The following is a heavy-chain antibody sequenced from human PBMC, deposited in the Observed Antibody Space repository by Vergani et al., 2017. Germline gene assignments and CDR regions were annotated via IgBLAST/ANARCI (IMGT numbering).Heavy chain of an antibody. CDR3: AKASSYYYYYYMDV. V-gene: IGHV3-23*01. CDR1: GFTFSNYP. Sequence: EVQLLESGGGLVQPGGSLRLSCAASGFTFSNYPMTWVRQAPGKGLEWVSAISGSGGSTYYADSVKGRFTISRDNSKNTLYLQMNSLRAEDTAVYYCAKASSYYYYYYMDVWGKGTTVTVSS. J-gene: IGHJ6*03. CDR2: ISGSGGST.